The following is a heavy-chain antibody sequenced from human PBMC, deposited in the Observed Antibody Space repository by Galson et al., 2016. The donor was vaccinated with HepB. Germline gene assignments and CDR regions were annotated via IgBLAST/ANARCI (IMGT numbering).Heavy chain of an antibody. CDR2: IRGNAGEA. Sequence: SLRLSCAASEVSLTNNAMSWIRQAPGKGLEWAATIRGNAGEAYYVDFVKGRFTISRDTSENRLYLQMSSLRVDDTAVYFCAKGPPPGYGNYYYYYGMDVWGQGTTVTVSS. CDR3: AKGPPPGYGNYYYYYGMDV. CDR1: EVSLTNNA. V-gene: IGHV3-23*01. D-gene: IGHD5-12*01. J-gene: IGHJ6*02.